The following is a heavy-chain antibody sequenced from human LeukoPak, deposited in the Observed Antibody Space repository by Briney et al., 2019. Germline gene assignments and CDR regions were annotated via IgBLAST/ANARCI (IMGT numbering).Heavy chain of an antibody. Sequence: PGGSLRLSCAASGFTFSSYGMHWVRQAPGKGLEWVAVISYDGSNKYYADSVKGRFTISRDNSKNTLYLQMNSLRAEDTAVYYCANGVGALDYWDQGTLVTVSS. J-gene: IGHJ4*02. CDR2: ISYDGSNK. V-gene: IGHV3-30*18. D-gene: IGHD1-26*01. CDR1: GFTFSSYG. CDR3: ANGVGALDY.